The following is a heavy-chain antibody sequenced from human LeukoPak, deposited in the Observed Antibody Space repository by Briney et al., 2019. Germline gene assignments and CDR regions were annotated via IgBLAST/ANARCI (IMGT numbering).Heavy chain of an antibody. CDR2: ISSSGNTI. V-gene: IGHV3-11*01. Sequence: GGSLRLSCAVSGFTLSDWYMSWIRQAPGKGLEWVSFISSSGNTIYYADSVKGRFTISRDHANNSMFLQMNSLRAEDTAVYYCARDRQVPAVVDYWGQGTLVAVSP. J-gene: IGHJ4*02. CDR1: GFTLSDWY. CDR3: ARDRQVPAVVDY. D-gene: IGHD2-2*01.